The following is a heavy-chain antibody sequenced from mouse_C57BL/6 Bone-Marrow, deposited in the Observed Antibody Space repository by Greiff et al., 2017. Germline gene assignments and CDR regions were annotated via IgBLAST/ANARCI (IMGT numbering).Heavy chain of an antibody. D-gene: IGHD2-4*01. Sequence: EVQVVESGGGLVKPGGSLKLSCAASGFTFSDYGMHWVRQAPEKGLEWVAYISSDSSTIYYADTVKGRFTISRDNAKNTQFLQMTSLRSEDTAMDYCARRGLRRYAMDYWGQGTSVTVSS. J-gene: IGHJ4*01. CDR3: ARRGLRRYAMDY. V-gene: IGHV5-17*01. CDR2: ISSDSSTI. CDR1: GFTFSDYG.